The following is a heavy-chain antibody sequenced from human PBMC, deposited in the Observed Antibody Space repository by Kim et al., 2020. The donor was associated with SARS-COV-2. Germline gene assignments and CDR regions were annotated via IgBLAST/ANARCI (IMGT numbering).Heavy chain of an antibody. D-gene: IGHD5-12*01. J-gene: IGHJ4*02. V-gene: IGHV4-61*01. CDR2: IYYSGST. CDR3: ASGGYAWRNREDR. Sequence: SETLSLTCTVSGGSVSSGSYYWSWIRQPPGKGLEWIGYIYYSGSTNYNPSLKSRVTISVDTSKNQFSLKLSSVTAADTAVYYCASGGYAWRNREDRWGQGTLVTVSS. CDR1: GGSVSSGSYY.